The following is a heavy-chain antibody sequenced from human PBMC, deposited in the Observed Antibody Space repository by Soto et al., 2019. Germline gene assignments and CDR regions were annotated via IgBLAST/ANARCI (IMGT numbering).Heavy chain of an antibody. CDR3: ARGKLVDDTRGNAFDI. CDR2: INPNSGGT. Sequence: ASVKVSCKASGYTFTGYYMHWVRQAPGQGLEWMGWINPNSGGTNYAQKFQGWVTMTRDTSISTAYMELSRLRSDDTAVYYCARGKLVDDTRGNAFDIWGQGTMVTVSS. D-gene: IGHD3-9*01. V-gene: IGHV1-2*04. J-gene: IGHJ3*02. CDR1: GYTFTGYY.